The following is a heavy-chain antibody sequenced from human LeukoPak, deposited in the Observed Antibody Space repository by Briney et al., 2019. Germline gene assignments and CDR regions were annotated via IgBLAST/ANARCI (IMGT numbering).Heavy chain of an antibody. D-gene: IGHD1-26*01. CDR1: GFTFSTCA. J-gene: IGHJ4*02. Sequence: GGSLRLSCAASGFTFSTCAMSWVRQAPGKGLEWVSGISGTTSGTYYADSVRGRFTVSRDNSKKTLYLQMNTLRAEDTALYYCAKGSYYYFDYWGQGTLVTVSS. CDR2: ISGTTSGT. CDR3: AKGSYYYFDY. V-gene: IGHV3-23*01.